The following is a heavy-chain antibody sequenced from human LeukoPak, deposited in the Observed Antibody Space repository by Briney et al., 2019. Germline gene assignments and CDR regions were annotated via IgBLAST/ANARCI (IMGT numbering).Heavy chain of an antibody. Sequence: GGSLRLSCAASGFTFSSYDMHWVRQAPGKGLEWVSAISGSGGSTYYADSVKGRFTISRDNSKNTLYLQMNSPRAEDTAVYYCAKDYRVFKYWGQGTLVTVSS. J-gene: IGHJ4*02. V-gene: IGHV3-23*01. CDR1: GFTFSSYD. CDR3: AKDYRVFKY. D-gene: IGHD4-11*01. CDR2: ISGSGGST.